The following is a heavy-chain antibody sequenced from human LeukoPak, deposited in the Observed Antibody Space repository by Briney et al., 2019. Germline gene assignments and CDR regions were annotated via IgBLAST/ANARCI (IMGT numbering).Heavy chain of an antibody. D-gene: IGHD2-15*01. CDR3: AKDFLLRDAFDI. CDR1: GFTFSSYA. CDR2: ISGSGGST. V-gene: IGHV3-23*01. J-gene: IGHJ3*02. Sequence: GGSLRLSCAASGFTFSSYAMSWVRQAPGKGLEWVSAISGSGGSTYYADSVKGRFTISRDNSKNTLYLQMNSLRAEDIAVYYCAKDFLLRDAFDIWGQGTMVTVSS.